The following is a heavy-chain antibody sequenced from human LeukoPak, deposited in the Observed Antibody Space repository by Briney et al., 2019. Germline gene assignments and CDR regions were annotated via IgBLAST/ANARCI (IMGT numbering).Heavy chain of an antibody. J-gene: IGHJ4*02. CDR1: GGSISSSSYY. CDR3: ARHDDFLPFDY. Sequence: KPSETLSLTCTVSGGSISSSSYYWGWIRQPPGKGLEWIGSIYYSGSTYYSPSLKSRVTISVDTSKNQFSLKLSSVTAADTAVYYCARHDDFLPFDYWGQGTLVTVSS. CDR2: IYYSGST. V-gene: IGHV4-39*01. D-gene: IGHD3-3*01.